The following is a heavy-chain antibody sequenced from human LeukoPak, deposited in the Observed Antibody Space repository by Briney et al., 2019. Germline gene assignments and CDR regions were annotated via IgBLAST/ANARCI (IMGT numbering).Heavy chain of an antibody. CDR3: ARDSSPPLLRPKGFDY. D-gene: IGHD2-15*01. Sequence: GGSLRLSCAASGFTFSSYSMNWVRQAPGKGLEWVSSISSSSSYIYYADSVKGRFTISRDNAKNSLYLQMNSLRAEDTAVYYCARDSSPPLLRPKGFDYWGQGALVTVSS. CDR1: GFTFSSYS. J-gene: IGHJ4*02. CDR2: ISSSSSYI. V-gene: IGHV3-21*01.